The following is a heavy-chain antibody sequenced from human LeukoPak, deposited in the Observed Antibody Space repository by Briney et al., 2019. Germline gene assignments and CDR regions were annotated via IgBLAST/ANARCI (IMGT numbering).Heavy chain of an antibody. Sequence: ASVKVSCKASGYTFTRYYMHWVRQAPGQGLEWMGIISPSGASTSYAQKFQGRVTMTRDTSTSTVYMELSRLRSDDTAVYYCARDYSSSWYSTGLGWFDPWGQGTLVTVSS. CDR3: ARDYSSSWYSTGLGWFDP. V-gene: IGHV1-46*01. J-gene: IGHJ5*02. D-gene: IGHD6-13*01. CDR1: GYTFTRYY. CDR2: ISPSGAST.